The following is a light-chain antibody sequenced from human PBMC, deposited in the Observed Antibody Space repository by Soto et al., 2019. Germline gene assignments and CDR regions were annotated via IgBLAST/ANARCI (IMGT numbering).Light chain of an antibody. CDR2: GTS. Sequence: ETVLTQSPDIMYWSPGERATLSCRASRTVGRSYLAWYQQKPGQAPRLLIFGTSTRSTGIPDRFSGGGSGTDFPLTISRLDPEDYVVYFCQQYDTIPPCTFGQGTRVEV. V-gene: IGKV3-20*01. CDR3: QQYDTIPPCT. J-gene: IGKJ1*01. CDR1: RTVGRSY.